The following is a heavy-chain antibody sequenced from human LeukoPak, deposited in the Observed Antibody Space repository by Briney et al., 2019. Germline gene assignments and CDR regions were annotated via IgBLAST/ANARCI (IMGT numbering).Heavy chain of an antibody. J-gene: IGHJ4*02. CDR1: GGSIGSGSYY. D-gene: IGHD3-10*01. Sequence: SETLSLTCTVSGGSIGSGSYYWSWIRQPAGKGLEWIGRIYTSGSTNYNPSLKSRVTISVDTSKNQFSLKLSSVTAADTAVYYCASSVMVRGSFDYWGQGTQVTVSS. V-gene: IGHV4-61*02. CDR3: ASSVMVRGSFDY. CDR2: IYTSGST.